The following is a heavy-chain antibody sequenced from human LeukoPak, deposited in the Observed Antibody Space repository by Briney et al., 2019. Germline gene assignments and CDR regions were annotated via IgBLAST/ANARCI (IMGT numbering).Heavy chain of an antibody. J-gene: IGHJ4*02. CDR3: ARRDTAMASGGFDL. V-gene: IGHV3-21*01. CDR2: LSGRSSYI. D-gene: IGHD5-18*01. CDR1: GFTFSDYN. Sequence: GGSLRLSCTASGFTFSDYNMHWGRQAPGKGLEWVSSLSGRSSYIYYADSLRGRFTISRDNSKNSLYLQMNSLRAEDTAVYYCARRDTAMASGGFDLWGQGTLVTVSS.